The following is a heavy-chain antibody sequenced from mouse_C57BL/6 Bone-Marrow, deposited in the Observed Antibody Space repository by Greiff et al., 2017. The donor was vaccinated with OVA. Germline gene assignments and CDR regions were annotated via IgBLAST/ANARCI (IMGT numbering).Heavy chain of an antibody. CDR1: GFNIKDYY. CDR2: IDPEDGDT. V-gene: IGHV14-1*01. D-gene: IGHD1-1*01. Sequence: VQLQQSGAELVRPGASVKLSCTASGFNIKDYYMHWVKQRPEQGLEWIGRIDPEDGDTEYAPKFQGKATMTADTSSNTAYLQLSSLTSEDTAVYYCTKITTVVDFDYWGQGTTLTVSS. CDR3: TKITTVVDFDY. J-gene: IGHJ2*01.